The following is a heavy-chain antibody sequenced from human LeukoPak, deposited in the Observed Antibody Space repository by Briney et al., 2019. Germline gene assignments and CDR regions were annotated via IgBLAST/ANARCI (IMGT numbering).Heavy chain of an antibody. CDR1: GFTLGDYG. CDR2: IYSGGDT. Sequence: PGRSLRLSCTGSGFTLGDYGMSWVRQAPGRGLEWVSVIYSGGDTYYADSVKGRFTVSRDNSKNTLYLQMNSLRADDTAVYYCAGGGTPFDYWGQGTLVTVSS. V-gene: IGHV3-66*01. CDR3: AGGGTPFDY. J-gene: IGHJ4*02. D-gene: IGHD3-16*01.